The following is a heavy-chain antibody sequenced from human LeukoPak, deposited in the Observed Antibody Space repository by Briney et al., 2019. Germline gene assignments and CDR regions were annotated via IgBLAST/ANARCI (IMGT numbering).Heavy chain of an antibody. V-gene: IGHV3-30*02. CDR2: IQYDGSVK. CDR3: ARAVKYHPGDYFDY. J-gene: IGHJ4*02. Sequence: PGGSLRLSCAASGFTFSTYGMHWVRQAPGKGLEWVTFIQYDGSVKLYGDSVKGRFTISRDNAKNSLYLQMNSLRAEDTAVYYCARAVKYHPGDYFDYWGQGTLVTVSS. D-gene: IGHD2-2*01. CDR1: GFTFSTYG.